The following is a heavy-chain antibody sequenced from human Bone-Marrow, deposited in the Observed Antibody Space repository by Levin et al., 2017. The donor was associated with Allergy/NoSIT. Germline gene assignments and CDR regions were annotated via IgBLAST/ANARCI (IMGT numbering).Heavy chain of an antibody. J-gene: IGHJ6*02. CDR2: IYTSGST. V-gene: IGHV4-4*07. CDR1: GGSISSYY. Sequence: SSETLSLTCTVSGGSISSYYWSWIRQPAGKGLEWIGRIYTSGSTNYNPSLKSRVTMSVDTSKNQFSLKLSSVTAADTAVYYCARDYYDSSGYYLGYGMDVWGQGTTVTVSS. D-gene: IGHD3-22*01. CDR3: ARDYYDSSGYYLGYGMDV.